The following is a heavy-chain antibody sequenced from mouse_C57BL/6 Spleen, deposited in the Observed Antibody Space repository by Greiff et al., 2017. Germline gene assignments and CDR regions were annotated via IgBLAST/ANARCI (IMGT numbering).Heavy chain of an antibody. V-gene: IGHV5-4*01. CDR2: ISDGGSYP. CDR3: ARGYYGSSYGFAY. J-gene: IGHJ3*01. Sequence: EVQPQESGGGLVKPGGSLKLSCAASGFTFSSYAMSWVRQTPEKRLEWVATISDGGSYPSYPANVKGRFTLSRDNAKNNLYLQMSHLKSEDTAMYYCARGYYGSSYGFAYWGQGTLVTVSA. CDR1: GFTFSSYA. D-gene: IGHD1-1*01.